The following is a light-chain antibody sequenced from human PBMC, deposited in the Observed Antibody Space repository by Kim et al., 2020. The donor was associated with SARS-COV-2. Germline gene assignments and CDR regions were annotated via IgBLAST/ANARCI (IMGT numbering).Light chain of an antibody. CDR3: NSRDSNDYVL. V-gene: IGLV3-19*01. CDR2: GKD. CDR1: SLRTYY. Sequence: SSELTQDPAVSVALGQTVRITCQGDSLRTYYATWYQQKPGQAPKVVIYGKDNRPSWVPDRFSGSSSGNTAYLTITWTQAGDEADYYCNSRDSNDYVLFGG. J-gene: IGLJ2*01.